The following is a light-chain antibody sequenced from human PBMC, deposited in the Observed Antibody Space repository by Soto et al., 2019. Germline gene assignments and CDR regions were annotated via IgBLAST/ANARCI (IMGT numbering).Light chain of an antibody. CDR2: GAS. J-gene: IGKJ1*01. V-gene: IGKV1-39*01. Sequence: DIQMTQSPSSLSASVEDRVIITCRASQSISNHLNWYQHIPGKAPKLLIYGASSLQGGVPSRFSGTASGTDFSLTISNLQPEDFATYYCQQSHSTPRTFGQGTKVDIK. CDR3: QQSHSTPRT. CDR1: QSISNH.